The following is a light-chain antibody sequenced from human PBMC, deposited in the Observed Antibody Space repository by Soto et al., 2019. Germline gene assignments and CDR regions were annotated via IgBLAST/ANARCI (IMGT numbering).Light chain of an antibody. J-gene: IGKJ2*01. CDR1: QSIGNY. CDR2: GAS. CDR3: QQSDNILFN. V-gene: IGKV1-39*01. Sequence: DTQMTQSPSSLSASVGERVTITCRASQSIGNYLSWYAQKPWKAPKLLIYGASSLQSGVPSRFSGSGSGTYFTLTINNLQPEDFATDYGQQSDNILFNFGQGIKLEI.